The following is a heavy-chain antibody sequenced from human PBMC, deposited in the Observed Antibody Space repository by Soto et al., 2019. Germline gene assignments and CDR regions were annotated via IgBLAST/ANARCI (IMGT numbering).Heavy chain of an antibody. J-gene: IGHJ4*02. CDR2: ISTDGRST. D-gene: IGHD6-13*01. Sequence: EVQLVESGGGVVQPGGSLRLSCAASGFTFSEYRMHWVRQAPGKGLVWVAHISTDGRSTYYADSVKGRFTISRDNAKNTLYLQMNNLRAEDTAIYYCPRVGRTSWYEFPFWGQGTLVTVSS. V-gene: IGHV3-74*01. CDR1: GFTFSEYR. CDR3: PRVGRTSWYEFPF.